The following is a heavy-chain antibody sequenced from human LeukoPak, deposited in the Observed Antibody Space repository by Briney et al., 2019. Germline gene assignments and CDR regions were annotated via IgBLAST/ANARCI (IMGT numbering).Heavy chain of an antibody. J-gene: IGHJ5*02. D-gene: IGHD6-19*01. V-gene: IGHV4-34*01. CDR1: GGSFSGYY. Sequence: PSETLSLTCAAYGGSFSGYYWSWIRQPPGKGLEWIGEINHSGSTNYNPSLKSRVTISVDASKNQFSLKLSSVTAADTAVYYCARFKAGYSSGWYGGTWFDPWGQGTLVSVSS. CDR2: INHSGST. CDR3: ARFKAGYSSGWYGGTWFDP.